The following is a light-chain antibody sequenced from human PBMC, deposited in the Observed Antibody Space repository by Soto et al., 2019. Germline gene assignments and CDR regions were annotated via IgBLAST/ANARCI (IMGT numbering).Light chain of an antibody. CDR3: QQYGTSPGMYT. CDR1: QSVSNSY. CDR2: GVS. J-gene: IGKJ2*01. Sequence: EIVLTQSPGTLSLSPGERATLSCRASQSVSNSYLAWYQQKPGQAPRLLIFGVSSRATGIPHRFSGSGSGTDFTLTISRLEPEDFAVYYCQQYGTSPGMYTFGQGTKLEIK. V-gene: IGKV3-20*01.